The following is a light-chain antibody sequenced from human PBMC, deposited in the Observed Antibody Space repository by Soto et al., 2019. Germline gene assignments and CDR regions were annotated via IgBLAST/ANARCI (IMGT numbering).Light chain of an antibody. CDR2: DAS. CDR3: QQRSNWPLT. J-gene: IGKJ1*01. CDR1: QSVTSSY. V-gene: IGKV3-11*01. Sequence: EIVLTQSPGTLSLSPGERVTLSCRASQSVTSSYLAWYQQKPGQAPRLLIYDASNRATGIPARFSGSGSGTDFTLTISSLEPEDFAVYYCQQRSNWPLTFGQGTKVDIK.